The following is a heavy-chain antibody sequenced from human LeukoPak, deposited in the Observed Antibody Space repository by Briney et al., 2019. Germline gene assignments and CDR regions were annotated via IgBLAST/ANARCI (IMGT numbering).Heavy chain of an antibody. V-gene: IGHV4-31*03. D-gene: IGHD2-2*02. CDR2: IYYSGST. CDR3: ARAPGYCSSTSCYTGWFDP. CDR1: GGSISSGGYY. Sequence: SETLSLTCTVSGGSISSGGYYWSWIRQHPGKGLEWMGYIYYSGSTYYNPSLKSRVTISVDTSKNQFSLKLSSVTAADTAVYYCARAPGYCSSTSCYTGWFDPWGQGTLVTVSS. J-gene: IGHJ5*02.